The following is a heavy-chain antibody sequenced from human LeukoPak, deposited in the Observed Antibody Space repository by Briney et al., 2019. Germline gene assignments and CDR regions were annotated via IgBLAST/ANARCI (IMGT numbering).Heavy chain of an antibody. J-gene: IGHJ6*02. CDR1: GYTFTSYD. Sequence: ASVKVSFKASGYTFTSYDINWVRQATGQGLAWMGWMNPNSGNTGYAQKFQGRVTMTRNTSISTAYMELSSLRSEDTAVYYCARGNSVVVGMDVWGQGTTVTVSS. D-gene: IGHD2-21*01. CDR2: MNPNSGNT. CDR3: ARGNSVVVGMDV. V-gene: IGHV1-8*01.